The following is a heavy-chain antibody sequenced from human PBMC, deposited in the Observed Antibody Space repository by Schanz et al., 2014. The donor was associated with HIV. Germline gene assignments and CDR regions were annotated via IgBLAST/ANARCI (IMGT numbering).Heavy chain of an antibody. Sequence: QVQLVESGGGVVQPGRSLKLSCAASGFSLSCCGMHWVRQAPGKGLEWVAVIWYDGSNKYYADSVKGRFTISRDNSKNTLYLQMNSLRAEDTAIYYCVRGDPIGSFWGQGTLVTVSS. CDR1: GFSLSCCG. CDR3: VRGDPIGSF. D-gene: IGHD2-21*02. V-gene: IGHV3-33*01. J-gene: IGHJ1*01. CDR2: IWYDGSNK.